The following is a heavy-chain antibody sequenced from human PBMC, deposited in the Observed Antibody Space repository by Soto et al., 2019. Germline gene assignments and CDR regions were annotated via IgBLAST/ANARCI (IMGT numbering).Heavy chain of an antibody. CDR2: IYHSGST. D-gene: IGHD3-10*02. CDR3: ASPVRGYGMDV. CDR1: GGSISSGGYS. V-gene: IGHV4-30-2*01. J-gene: IGHJ6*02. Sequence: SETLSLTCAVSGGSISSGGYSWSWIRQPPGKGLEWIGYIYHSGSTYYNPSLKSRVTISVDTSNNQFSLRLSSVTAADTAVYYCASPVRGYGMDVWGQGTTVTVSS.